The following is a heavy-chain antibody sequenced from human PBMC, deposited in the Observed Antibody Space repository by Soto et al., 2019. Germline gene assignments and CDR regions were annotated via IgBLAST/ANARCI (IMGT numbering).Heavy chain of an antibody. CDR3: VRRHVSATGIDWFEP. CDR2: INAANGDT. D-gene: IGHD6-13*01. V-gene: IGHV1-3*01. Sequence: ASVKVSCKASGYTLTSYGIHWVRQAPGQRLEWMGWINAANGDTKYSPKFQGRVTITRDTSSSTAYMELSSLRSEDTAVYYCVRRHVSATGIDWFEPWGQGTLVTVSS. J-gene: IGHJ5*02. CDR1: GYTLTSYG.